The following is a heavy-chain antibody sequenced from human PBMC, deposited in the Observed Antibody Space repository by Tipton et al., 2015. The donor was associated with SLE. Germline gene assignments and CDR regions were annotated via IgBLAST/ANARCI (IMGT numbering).Heavy chain of an antibody. V-gene: IGHV4-59*01. CDR1: GFTFGDYA. CDR3: ARGGGVALDFDY. J-gene: IGHJ4*02. CDR2: IYYSGST. D-gene: IGHD2-15*01. Sequence: LRLSCTASGFTFGDYAMSWVRQAPGKGLEWIGYIYYSGSTNYNPSLKSRVTISVDTSKNQFSLKLSSVTAADTAVYYCARGGGVALDFDYWGQGTLVTVSS.